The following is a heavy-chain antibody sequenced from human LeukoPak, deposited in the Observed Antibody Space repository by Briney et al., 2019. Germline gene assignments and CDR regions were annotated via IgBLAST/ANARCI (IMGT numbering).Heavy chain of an antibody. Sequence: GGSLRLSCAASGFTFSSYEMNWVRQAPGKGLEWVSSISSSGSTIYYADSVKGRFTISRDNAKNSLYLQMNSLRAEDTAAYYCARADTAMSRGFFYGMDVWGQGTTVTVSS. V-gene: IGHV3-48*03. CDR3: ARADTAMSRGFFYGMDV. CDR1: GFTFSSYE. J-gene: IGHJ6*02. CDR2: ISSSGSTI. D-gene: IGHD5-18*01.